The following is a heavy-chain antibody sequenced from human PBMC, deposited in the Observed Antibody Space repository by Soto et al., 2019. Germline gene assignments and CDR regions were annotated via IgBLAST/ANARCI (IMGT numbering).Heavy chain of an antibody. Sequence: PSETLSLTCTVSGASITGNGYYWGWIRQPPGKGLEWIGTIYYKGSTYYNPSLKSRVTISVDTSKKQFSLMLSSVTAADTAVYYCAKRSSSSTFDYWGQGTLVTVSS. CDR1: GASITGNGYY. V-gene: IGHV4-39*01. CDR2: IYYKGST. CDR3: AKRSSSSTFDY. D-gene: IGHD6-6*01. J-gene: IGHJ4*02.